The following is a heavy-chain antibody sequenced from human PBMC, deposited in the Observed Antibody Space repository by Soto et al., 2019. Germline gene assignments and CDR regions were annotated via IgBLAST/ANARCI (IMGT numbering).Heavy chain of an antibody. CDR2: IYYSGST. V-gene: IGHV4-39*01. J-gene: IGHJ4*02. Sequence: QLQLQESGPGLVKPSETLSLTCTVSGGSISSSSYYWGWIRQPPGKGLEWIGSIYYSGSTYYNPSLKSRVTIAVDTSKNQFSLKLSSVTAADTAVYYCARHISRIAAAGTGAFPYWGQGTLVTVSS. D-gene: IGHD6-13*01. CDR1: GGSISSSSYY. CDR3: ARHISRIAAAGTGAFPY.